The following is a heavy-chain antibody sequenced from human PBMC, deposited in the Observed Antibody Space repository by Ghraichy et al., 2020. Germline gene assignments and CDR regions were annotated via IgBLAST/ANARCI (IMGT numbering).Heavy chain of an antibody. CDR1: GFTFSAYS. V-gene: IGHV3-48*02. D-gene: IGHD3-22*01. J-gene: IGHJ3*01. CDR2: ISDSSAFI. CDR3: ARDSGYYARRSALDL. Sequence: GSLRLSCAASGFTFSAYSMNWVRQAPGKGPEWVSYISDSSAFIYYANSVRGRFTISRDNAKNSLYLQMNSLRDDDTAVYYCARDSGYYARRSALDLWGQGTLVSVSS.